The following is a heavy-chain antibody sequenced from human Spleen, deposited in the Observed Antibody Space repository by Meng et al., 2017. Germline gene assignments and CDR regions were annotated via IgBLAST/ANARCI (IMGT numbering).Heavy chain of an antibody. Sequence: GRLQQWGAGLLKPSETLSLTCAVYGGSFSGYYWSWIRQPPGKGLEWIGEINHSGSTNYNPSLKSRVTISVDTSKNQFSLKLSSVTAADTAVYYCARGPKIYGGNSGALGYWGQGTLVTVSS. V-gene: IGHV4-34*01. J-gene: IGHJ4*02. CDR2: INHSGST. D-gene: IGHD4-23*01. CDR1: GGSFSGYY. CDR3: ARGPKIYGGNSGALGY.